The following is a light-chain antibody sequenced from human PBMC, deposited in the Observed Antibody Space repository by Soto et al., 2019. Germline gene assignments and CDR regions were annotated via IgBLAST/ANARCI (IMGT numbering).Light chain of an antibody. CDR1: RSFSSGY. CDR2: GAF. CDR3: HCHDHGGKSVYT. J-gene: IGKJ2*01. Sequence: EIVLTQSPGTLSLSPGERATLSCRASRSFSSGYVACHQQKPAQPPILLIYGAFNRATGPPDRFGGSRSGTSLTVTISRLRPEESEVYYFHCHDHGGKSVYTFGHGTKLDIK. V-gene: IGKV3-20*01.